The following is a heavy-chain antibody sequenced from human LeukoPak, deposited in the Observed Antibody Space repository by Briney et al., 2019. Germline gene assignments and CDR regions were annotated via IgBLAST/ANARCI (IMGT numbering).Heavy chain of an antibody. J-gene: IGHJ1*01. V-gene: IGHV3-23*01. CDR2: ISGSGGST. CDR3: AKGDWYCSGGSCYNSEYFQH. CDR1: GFTFSSYA. D-gene: IGHD2-15*01. Sequence: GGSLRLSCAASGFTFSSYAMSWVRQAPGKGLEWVSAISGSGGSTYYADSVKGRFTISRDNSKNTLYLQMNSLRAEDTAVYYCAKGDWYCSGGSCYNSEYFQHWGQGTLVTVSS.